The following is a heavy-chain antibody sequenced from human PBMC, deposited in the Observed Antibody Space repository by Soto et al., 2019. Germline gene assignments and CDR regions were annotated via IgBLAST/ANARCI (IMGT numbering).Heavy chain of an antibody. Sequence: GGSLRLSCAASGFTFSSYEMNWVRQAPGKGLEWVSYISSSGSTIYYADSVKVRFTISRDNAKNSLYLQMNSLRAEDTAVHYCARDYGYIWNYAFDFWGQGPLVTVSS. CDR2: ISSSGSTI. CDR3: ARDYGYIWNYAFDF. CDR1: GFTFSSYE. V-gene: IGHV3-48*03. D-gene: IGHD1-7*01. J-gene: IGHJ4*02.